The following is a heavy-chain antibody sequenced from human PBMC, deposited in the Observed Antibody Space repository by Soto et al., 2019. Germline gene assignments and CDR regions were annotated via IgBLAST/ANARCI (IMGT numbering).Heavy chain of an antibody. Sequence: PGESLKISCKGSGYTFTNHWIDWVRQIHGKGLEWMGIIFPGDSDTRYSPSFEGQVTISADKSISTAYLHFSSLKASDSAIYYCARRDSSSYFYGMDVWGQGATVTVSS. V-gene: IGHV5-51*01. CDR2: IFPGDSDT. CDR1: GYTFTNHW. D-gene: IGHD3-22*01. J-gene: IGHJ6*02. CDR3: ARRDSSSYFYGMDV.